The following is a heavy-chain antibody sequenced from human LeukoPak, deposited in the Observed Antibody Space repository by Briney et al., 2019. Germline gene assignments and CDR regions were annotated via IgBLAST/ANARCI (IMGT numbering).Heavy chain of an antibody. D-gene: IGHD3-22*01. CDR2: IYHSGST. V-gene: IGHV4-38-2*01. CDR3: ARVYYYDSSGYPAFDP. CDR1: GYSISSGYY. Sequence: SETLSLTCAVSGYSISSGYYWGWIRQPPGKGLEWIGSIYHSGSTYYNPSLKSRVTISVDTSKNQFSLKLSSVTAADTAVYYCARVYYYDSSGYPAFDPWGQGTLVTVSS. J-gene: IGHJ5*02.